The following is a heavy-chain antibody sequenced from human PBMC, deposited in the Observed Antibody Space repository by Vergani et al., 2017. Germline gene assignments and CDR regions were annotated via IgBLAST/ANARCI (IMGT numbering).Heavy chain of an antibody. CDR3: ATGLRQLVFFGWSNGMDV. D-gene: IGHD6-13*01. V-gene: IGHV1-18*04. Sequence: QVQLVQSGAEVKKPGASVKVSCKASGYTFTSYGISWVRQAPGQGLEWMGWISAYNGNTNYAQKLQGRVTMTTDASTSTAYMELRSLRSEDTAVYYCATGLRQLVFFGWSNGMDVWGQGTTVTVSS. CDR1: GYTFTSYG. J-gene: IGHJ6*02. CDR2: ISAYNGNT.